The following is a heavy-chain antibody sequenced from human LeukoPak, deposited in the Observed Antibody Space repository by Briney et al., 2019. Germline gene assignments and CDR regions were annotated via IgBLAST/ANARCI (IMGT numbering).Heavy chain of an antibody. CDR3: ARDGFLGGYPRSNDASDI. V-gene: IGHV4-59*01. CDR2: IYYSGST. CDR1: GGSISSYY. Sequence: PSETLSLTCTVSGGSISSYYWSWIRQPPGKGLEWMGYIYYSGSTNYNPSLKSRVTISVATSKSQFSLTLSSVTAADTAVYYCARDGFLGGYPRSNDASDIWGEGTMVTVSS. J-gene: IGHJ3*02. D-gene: IGHD5-12*01.